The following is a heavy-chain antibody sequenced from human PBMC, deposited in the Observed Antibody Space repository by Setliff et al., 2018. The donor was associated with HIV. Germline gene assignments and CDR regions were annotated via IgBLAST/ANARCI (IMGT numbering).Heavy chain of an antibody. D-gene: IGHD3-10*01. CDR1: GDSVRNYY. V-gene: IGHV4-59*02. CDR2: INYNGNT. CDR3: ARESYFYYFDY. Sequence: PSETLSLTCTVSGDSVRNYYWSWIRQPPERGLDYIGYINYNGNTNYNPSLKSRVTISVDTSKNQLSLKLSSVTAADAAVYYCARESYFYYFDYWGQGTLVTVSS. J-gene: IGHJ4*02.